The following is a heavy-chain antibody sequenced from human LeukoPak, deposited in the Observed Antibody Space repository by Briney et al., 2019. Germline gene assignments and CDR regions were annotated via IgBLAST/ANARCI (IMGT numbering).Heavy chain of an antibody. CDR3: AKGSGNGYGSGPFDY. Sequence: GGSLRLSCAASGFTFSHHGMHWVRQAPGKGLEWVAFIRNDGSNHYYADSVRGRFTISRDNSKSTLSLQMNSLRAEDTALYYCAKGSGNGYGSGPFDYWGQGTLVTVSS. J-gene: IGHJ4*02. V-gene: IGHV3-30*02. D-gene: IGHD3-10*01. CDR2: IRNDGSNH. CDR1: GFTFSHHG.